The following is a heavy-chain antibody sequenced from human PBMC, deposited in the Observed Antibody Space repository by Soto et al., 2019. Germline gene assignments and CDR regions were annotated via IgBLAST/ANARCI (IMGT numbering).Heavy chain of an antibody. D-gene: IGHD2-15*01. CDR3: ARRSSGRLTTAWAPLDW. CDR2: IKQDGSEK. Sequence: GGSLRLSCAASGFTLTTYWMTWVRQAPGKGLEWVANIKQDGSEKFYVGSVRGRFTISRDNAKNSMYLQMNSLRAEDTAVYYCARRSSGRLTTAWAPLDWWGQGTLVTVSS. J-gene: IGHJ4*02. V-gene: IGHV3-7*03. CDR1: GFTLTTYW.